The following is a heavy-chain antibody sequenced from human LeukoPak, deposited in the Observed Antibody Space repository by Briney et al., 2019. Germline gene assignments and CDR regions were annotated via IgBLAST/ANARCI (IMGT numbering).Heavy chain of an antibody. V-gene: IGHV1-2*02. D-gene: IGHD3-16*01. J-gene: IGHJ4*02. Sequence: ASVKVSCKASGYTFTVYYIHWVRQAPGQGLEWMGRINANSGGTNYAQNFQGRVTMTRDTSISTAYMELSRLRSDDAAVYYCARGPIMLSFGGFDYWGQGTLVTVSS. CDR2: INANSGGT. CDR1: GYTFTVYY. CDR3: ARGPIMLSFGGFDY.